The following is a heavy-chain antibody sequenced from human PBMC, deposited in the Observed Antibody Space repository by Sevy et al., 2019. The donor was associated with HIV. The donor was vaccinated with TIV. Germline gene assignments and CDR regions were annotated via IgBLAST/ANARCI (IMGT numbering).Heavy chain of an antibody. D-gene: IGHD3-16*01. CDR1: GGSINNGAYY. CDR2: IYYSGST. J-gene: IGHJ5*02. CDR3: ASAANVAGRYHDLWFDP. Sequence: SETLSLTYIVSGGSINNGAYYWSWIRQYPGTGLEWIGYIYYSGSTYYNRSLKSRVSMSLDRSKNQFSLELYSVTAADTAVYYCASAANVAGRYHDLWFDPWGQGTLVTVSS. V-gene: IGHV4-30-4*01.